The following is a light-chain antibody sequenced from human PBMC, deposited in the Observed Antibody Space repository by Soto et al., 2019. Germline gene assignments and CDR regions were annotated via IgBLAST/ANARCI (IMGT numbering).Light chain of an antibody. J-gene: IGKJ5*01. Sequence: DIQMIQSPSSLSASIGDRVTITCQASQGIGTFLNWFQQRPGRAPKLMIYDASTLETGVPSRFSGSGSGSDFTFTISGLQPEDIATYYCQQYDVLPPTFGQGTRLEI. CDR2: DAS. CDR3: QQYDVLPPT. CDR1: QGIGTF. V-gene: IGKV1-33*01.